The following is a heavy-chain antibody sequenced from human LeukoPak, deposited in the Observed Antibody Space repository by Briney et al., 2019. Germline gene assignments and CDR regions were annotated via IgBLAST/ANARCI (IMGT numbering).Heavy chain of an antibody. CDR3: ALQKVGATVDY. Sequence: PSETLSLTCTVSGGSISSYYWSWIRQPPGKGLEWIGYIYYSGSTNYNPSLKSRVTISVDTSKNQFSLKLSSVTAADTAVYYCALQKVGATVDYWGQGTLVTDSS. D-gene: IGHD1-26*01. CDR2: IYYSGST. V-gene: IGHV4-59*08. J-gene: IGHJ4*02. CDR1: GGSISSYY.